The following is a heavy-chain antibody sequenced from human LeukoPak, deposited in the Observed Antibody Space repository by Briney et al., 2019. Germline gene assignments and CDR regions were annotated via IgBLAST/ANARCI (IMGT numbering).Heavy chain of an antibody. J-gene: IGHJ4*02. CDR2: MNPNSGNS. CDR3: AREGLDY. Sequence: ASVKVSCKASGYTFTNYDINWVRQATGQGLEWMGYMNPNSGNSAYAQKFQGRVTITTDASTSTAYMEVSSLRSEDTALYYCAREGLDYWGEGALVTVSS. CDR1: GYTFTNYD. V-gene: IGHV1-8*01.